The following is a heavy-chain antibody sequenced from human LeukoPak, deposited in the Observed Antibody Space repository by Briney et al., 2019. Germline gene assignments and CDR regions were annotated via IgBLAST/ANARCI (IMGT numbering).Heavy chain of an antibody. V-gene: IGHV5-51*01. D-gene: IGHD3-10*01. CDR2: IYPDDSDT. CDR1: GYSFTSYW. Sequence: KFGESLKISCKGSGYSFTSYWIGWVRQMPGKGLEWMGIIYPDDSDTRYSPSFQGQVTISADKSISTAYLQWSSLKASDTAMYYCARLNPYGAPRYGMDVWGQGTTVTVSS. CDR3: ARLNPYGAPRYGMDV. J-gene: IGHJ6*02.